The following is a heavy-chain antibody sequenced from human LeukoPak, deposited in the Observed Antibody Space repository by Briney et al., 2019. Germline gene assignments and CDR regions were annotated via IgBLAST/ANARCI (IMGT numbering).Heavy chain of an antibody. V-gene: IGHV4-34*01. CDR3: ARRGNSGWPYYYYYYMDV. CDR2: XNHSGST. Sequence: GRSXRGXXXXWVRQPPGKXXXXXGEXNHSGSTNYNPSLKRRVTISVDTSKKQFSLKLSSVTAADTAVYYCARRGNSGWPYYYYYYMDVWGKGTTVTVSS. J-gene: IGHJ6*03. D-gene: IGHD6-19*01. CDR1: GRSXRGXX.